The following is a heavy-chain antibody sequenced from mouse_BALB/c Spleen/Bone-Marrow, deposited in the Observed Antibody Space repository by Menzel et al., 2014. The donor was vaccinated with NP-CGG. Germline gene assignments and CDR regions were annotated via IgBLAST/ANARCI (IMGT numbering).Heavy chain of an antibody. J-gene: IGHJ2*01. D-gene: IGHD2-4*01. CDR1: GYTLTSYY. CDR2: INPSNGGT. Sequence: QVQLQQSGAELVKPGASVKLSCKASGYTLTSYYMYWVKQRPGQGLEWIGGINPSNGGTSFNEKFKSKATLTVDKSSSTAYMQLSSLTSEDSAVYYCTREAYYDYDYFDYWGQGTTLTVSS. CDR3: TREAYYDYDYFDY. V-gene: IGHV1S81*02.